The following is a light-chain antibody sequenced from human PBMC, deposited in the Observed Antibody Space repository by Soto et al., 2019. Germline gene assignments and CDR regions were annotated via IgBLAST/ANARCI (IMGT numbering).Light chain of an antibody. J-gene: IGLJ1*01. Sequence: QSALTQPASVSGSPGQWITISCTGTSSDVGSYNFVSWYQQLPGKAPKLMIYEVSNRPSGVSNRFSGSKSGNTASLTISGLQAEDEADYYCSSYTTSSNYVFGSGTKVTVL. V-gene: IGLV2-14*01. CDR2: EVS. CDR1: SSDVGSYNF. CDR3: SSYTTSSNYV.